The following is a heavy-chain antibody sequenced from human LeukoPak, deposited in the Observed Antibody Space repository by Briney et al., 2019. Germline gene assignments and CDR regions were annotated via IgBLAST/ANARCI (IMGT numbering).Heavy chain of an antibody. D-gene: IGHD3-16*02. CDR1: GGSISSGGYY. Sequence: SETLSLTCTVSGGSISSGGYYWSWIRQHPGKGLEWIGYIYYSGSTYYNPSLKSRVTISVDTSKNQFSLKLSSVTAADTAVYYCARSVPDYVWGSYLTRTRFDPWGQGTLVTVSS. CDR2: IYYSGST. V-gene: IGHV4-31*03. CDR3: ARSVPDYVWGSYLTRTRFDP. J-gene: IGHJ5*02.